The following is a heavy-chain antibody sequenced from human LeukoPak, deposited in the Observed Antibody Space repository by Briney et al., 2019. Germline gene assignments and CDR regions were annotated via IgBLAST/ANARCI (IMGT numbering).Heavy chain of an antibody. J-gene: IGHJ1*01. CDR1: GFTVSSDD. D-gene: IGHD2-2*01. CDR2: IDTGGRT. V-gene: IGHV3-66*02. CDR3: ARSASYVPAGYFQH. Sequence: PGGSLRLSCAASGFTVSSDDMSWVRQAPGKGLEWVSVIDTGGRTYYADSVKGRFTISRDNSKNTLYLQMNGLRAEDTAVYYCARSASYVPAGYFQHWGQGTLVTVSS.